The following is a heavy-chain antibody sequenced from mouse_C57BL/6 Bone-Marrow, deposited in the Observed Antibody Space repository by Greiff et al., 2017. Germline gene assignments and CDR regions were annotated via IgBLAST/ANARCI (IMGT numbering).Heavy chain of an antibody. CDR3: ARKGYGSSYFAY. CDR1: GFSLTSYG. V-gene: IGHV2-2*01. Sequence: QVQLQQSGPGLVQPSQSLSITCTVSGFSLTSYGVHWVRQSPGKGLEWLGVIWSGGSTDYNAAFISRLSISKDNSKSQVFFKMNSLQADDTAIYYCARKGYGSSYFAYWGQGTLVTVSA. J-gene: IGHJ3*01. CDR2: IWSGGST. D-gene: IGHD1-1*01.